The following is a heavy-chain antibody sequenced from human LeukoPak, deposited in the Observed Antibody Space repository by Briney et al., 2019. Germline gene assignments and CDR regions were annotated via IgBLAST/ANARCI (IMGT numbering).Heavy chain of an antibody. D-gene: IGHD5-24*01. CDR3: ARDDGYNVYAMDV. CDR2: IYYSGTT. CDR1: GDSVSSGSYY. Sequence: PSETLSLTCTVSGDSVSSGSYYWSWIRQPPGKGLEWIGYIYYSGTTNYNPSLKSRATISVDTSKNQFSLKLSSVTAADTAVYYCARDDGYNVYAMDVWGQGTAVTVSS. J-gene: IGHJ6*02. V-gene: IGHV4-61*01.